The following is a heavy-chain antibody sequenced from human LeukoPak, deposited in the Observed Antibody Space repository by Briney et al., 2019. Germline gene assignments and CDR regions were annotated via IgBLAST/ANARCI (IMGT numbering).Heavy chain of an antibody. V-gene: IGHV3-23*01. CDR1: GFTFSSYA. Sequence: PGGSLRLSCAASGFTFSSYAMSWVRRAPGKGLGWVSAISGSGAGTYYADSVKGRFTISRDNSKNTLYLQMNSLRADDTAIYYCAKDRAARITAMDYWGQGTLVTVSS. D-gene: IGHD6-6*01. CDR3: AKDRAARITAMDY. J-gene: IGHJ4*02. CDR2: ISGSGAGT.